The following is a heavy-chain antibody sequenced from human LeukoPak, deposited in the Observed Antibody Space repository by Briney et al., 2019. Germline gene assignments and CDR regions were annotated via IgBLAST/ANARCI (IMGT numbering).Heavy chain of an antibody. CDR2: ISYDGSNK. D-gene: IGHD3-3*01. CDR3: ATWWSEDFWSGSPTMGDAFDI. CDR1: GFTFSSYA. V-gene: IGHV3-30-3*01. J-gene: IGHJ3*02. Sequence: GRSLRLSCAASGFTFSSYAMHWVRQAPGKGLEWVAPISYDGSNKYYADSVKGRFTISRDNSKNTLYLQMNSLRAEDTAVYYCATWWSEDFWSGSPTMGDAFDIWGQGTMVTVSS.